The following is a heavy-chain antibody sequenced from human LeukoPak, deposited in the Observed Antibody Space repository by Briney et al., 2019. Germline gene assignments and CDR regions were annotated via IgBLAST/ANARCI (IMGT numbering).Heavy chain of an antibody. Sequence: GGSLRLSCAASGFTVSAYYMNWFRQAPGRGLVWVSLLYSDGTTYYSDSVKGRFTISRDNSKNTLLLQMNSLRAEDTAVYYCARDRAATEVWVELDPWGQGTLVTVSS. CDR2: LYSDGTT. CDR1: GFTVSAYY. CDR3: ARDRAATEVWVELDP. D-gene: IGHD1-26*01. V-gene: IGHV3-66*02. J-gene: IGHJ5*02.